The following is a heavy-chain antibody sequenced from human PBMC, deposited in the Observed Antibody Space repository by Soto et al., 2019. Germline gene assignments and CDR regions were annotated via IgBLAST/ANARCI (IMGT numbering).Heavy chain of an antibody. CDR2: ISGSGGST. Sequence: EVQLLESGGGLVQPGGSLRLSCAASGFTFSSYAMSWVRQAPGKGLEWVSVISGSGGSTYYADSVKGRFTISRDNSKNTLYLQMNSLRAEDTAIYYCARRTSGWYLDYWGQGTLVTVSS. CDR3: ARRTSGWYLDY. CDR1: GFTFSSYA. D-gene: IGHD6-19*01. J-gene: IGHJ4*02. V-gene: IGHV3-23*01.